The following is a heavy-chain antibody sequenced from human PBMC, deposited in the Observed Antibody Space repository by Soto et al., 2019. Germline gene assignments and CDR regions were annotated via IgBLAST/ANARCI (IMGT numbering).Heavy chain of an antibody. CDR2: ISYDGSNK. D-gene: IGHD6-13*01. Sequence: QVQLVESGGGVVQPGRSLRLSCAASGFTFSSYGMHWVRQAPGKGLEWVAVISYDGSNKYYADSVKGRFTISRNNSKNTLYLQMNSLRAEDTAVYYCVGIAAAGLGWGQGTLVTVSS. CDR3: VGIAAAGLG. CDR1: GFTFSSYG. V-gene: IGHV3-30*03. J-gene: IGHJ4*02.